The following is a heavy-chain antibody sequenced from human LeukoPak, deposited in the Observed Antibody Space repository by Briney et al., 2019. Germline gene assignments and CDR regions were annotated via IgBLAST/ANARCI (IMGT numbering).Heavy chain of an antibody. V-gene: IGHV4-39*01. D-gene: IGHD3-3*01. J-gene: IGHJ5*02. CDR3: ARTYYDFWSGYFNWFDP. CDR2: IYYSGST. CDR1: GGSISSSSYY. Sequence: PSETLSLTCTVSGGSISSSSYYWGWIRQPPGKGLERIGSIYYSGSTYYNPSLKSRVTISVDTSKNQFSLKLSSVTAADTAVYYCARTYYDFWSGYFNWFDPWGQGTLVTVSS.